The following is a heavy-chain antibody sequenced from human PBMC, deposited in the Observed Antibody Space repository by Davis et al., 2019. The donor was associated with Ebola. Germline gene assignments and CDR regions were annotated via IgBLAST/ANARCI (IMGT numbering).Heavy chain of an antibody. CDR2: ISGDGGST. D-gene: IGHD2-2*01. Sequence: PAGSLSLPCAASGFTVSSNHISWVRQAPAQGLEWVSLISGDGGSTYYADSVKGRFTISRDNSKNSLYLQMNSLRTEDTALYYCAKDIVVVPAAMLVGYYYGMDVWGQGTTVTVSS. J-gene: IGHJ6*02. V-gene: IGHV3-43*02. CDR3: AKDIVVVPAAMLVGYYYGMDV. CDR1: GFTVSSNH.